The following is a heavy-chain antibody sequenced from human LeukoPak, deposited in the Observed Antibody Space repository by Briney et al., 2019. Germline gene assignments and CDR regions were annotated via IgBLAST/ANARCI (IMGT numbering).Heavy chain of an antibody. D-gene: IGHD3-10*01. V-gene: IGHV1-69*13. Sequence: HVASVKVSCKASGYTFTGYYMHWVRQAPGQGLEWMGGIIPISGTANNAQKFQGRVTITADESTSTAYMELSSLRSEDTAVYYCARSYSGDKGPYYYSYMDVRGKGTTVIISS. CDR2: IIPISGTA. CDR1: GYTFTGYY. CDR3: ARSYSGDKGPYYYSYMDV. J-gene: IGHJ6*03.